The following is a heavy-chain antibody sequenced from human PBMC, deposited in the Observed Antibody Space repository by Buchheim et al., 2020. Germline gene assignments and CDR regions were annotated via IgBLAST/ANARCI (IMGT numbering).Heavy chain of an antibody. V-gene: IGHV3-30*04. CDR2: ISYDGSNK. J-gene: IGHJ4*02. CDR3: ARDITRSPPRTRITIFGVGGDY. CDR1: GFTFSSYA. D-gene: IGHD3-3*01. Sequence: QVQLVESGGGVVQPGRSLRLSCAASGFTFSSYAMHWVRQAPGKGLEWVAVISYDGSNKYYADSVKGRFTISRDNSKNTLYLQMNSLRAEDTAVYYCARDITRSPPRTRITIFGVGGDYWGQGTL.